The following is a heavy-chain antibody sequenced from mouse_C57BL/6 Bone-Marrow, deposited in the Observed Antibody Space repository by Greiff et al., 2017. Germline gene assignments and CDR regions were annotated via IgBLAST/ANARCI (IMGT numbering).Heavy chain of an antibody. V-gene: IGHV1-52*01. J-gene: IGHJ3*01. CDR3: ARGSHYDYVGSWFAY. CDR2: IDPSDSAT. Sequence: QVQLQQPGAELVRPGSSVKLSCKASGYTFTSYWMHWVKQRPIQGLEWIGNIDPSDSATHYNQKFKEKATLTVDKSSSTAYMLLSSLTSEDSAVYYCARGSHYDYVGSWFAYWGQGTLVTVSA. CDR1: GYTFTSYW. D-gene: IGHD2-4*01.